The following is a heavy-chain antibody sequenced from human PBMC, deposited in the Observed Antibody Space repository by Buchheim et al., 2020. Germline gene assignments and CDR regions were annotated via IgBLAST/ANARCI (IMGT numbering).Heavy chain of an antibody. J-gene: IGHJ4*02. Sequence: EVQLVESGGGLVQPGGSLRLSCAASGFTFSDHYMYWVRQAPGKGLEWVGRIRNKANSYTTEYAASVKGRFTISRDDSKNSLYLQMNSLKTGDTAVYYCARGSTVDWLLENYWGRGTL. CDR2: IRNKANSYTT. CDR3: ARGSTVDWLLENY. V-gene: IGHV3-72*01. CDR1: GFTFSDHY. D-gene: IGHD3-9*01.